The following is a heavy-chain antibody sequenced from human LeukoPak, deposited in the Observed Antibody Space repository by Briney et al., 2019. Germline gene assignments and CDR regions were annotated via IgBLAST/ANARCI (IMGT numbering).Heavy chain of an antibody. Sequence: GGPLNPSGPPPGFPLGPYSLPWVGQAPGKGPMWVSRICPDGTVTNYADSVKARFIISRDNARNTVYLQMNSLRVEDTAVYYCVRDFRSADYWGQGTLVTVSS. CDR3: VRDFRSADY. CDR2: ICPDGTVT. V-gene: IGHV3-74*01. CDR1: GFPLGPYS. J-gene: IGHJ4*02.